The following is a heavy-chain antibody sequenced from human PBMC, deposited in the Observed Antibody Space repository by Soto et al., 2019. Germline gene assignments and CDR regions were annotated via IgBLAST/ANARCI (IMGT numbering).Heavy chain of an antibody. V-gene: IGHV4-59*01. CDR1: GGYISSYY. CDR2: IYYSGTT. Sequence: SETLSLTCTVSGGYISSYYWRWIRQPPGKGLEWIGYIYYSGTTNNNPSLKSRVTLSVDTSKNQFSLKLSSVTAADTALYYCAINDHDSSCYYFAFDIWGQGTMVTVSS. D-gene: IGHD3-22*01. J-gene: IGHJ3*02. CDR3: AINDHDSSCYYFAFDI.